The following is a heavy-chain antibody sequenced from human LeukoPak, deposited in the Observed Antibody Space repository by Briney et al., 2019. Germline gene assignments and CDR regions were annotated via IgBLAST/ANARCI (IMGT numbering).Heavy chain of an antibody. CDR1: GFTFSSYA. Sequence: SGRSLRLSCAASGFTFSSYAMHWVRQAPGKGLEWVAVISYDGSNKYYADSVKGRFTISRDNSKNTLYLQMNSLRAEDTAVYYCARDIGAVASGGWFDPWGQGTLDTVSS. V-gene: IGHV3-30-3*01. CDR2: ISYDGSNK. D-gene: IGHD6-19*01. J-gene: IGHJ5*02. CDR3: ARDIGAVASGGWFDP.